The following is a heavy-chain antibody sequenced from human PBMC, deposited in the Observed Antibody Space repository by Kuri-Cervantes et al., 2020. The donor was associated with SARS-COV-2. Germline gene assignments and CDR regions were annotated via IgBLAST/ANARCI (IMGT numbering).Heavy chain of an antibody. Sequence: RGSLRLSCAVSGDSFSSSTWWSRVPQPPGKGLQWIGEIYHSGSTNYNPSLKSRVTISIDKPKNQFSPKLTSVTAADTAVYYCARGGGYDYPHYWGQGTLVTVSS. CDR1: GDSFSSSTW. V-gene: IGHV4-4*03. CDR3: ARGGGYDYPHY. D-gene: IGHD3-16*01. CDR2: IYHSGST. J-gene: IGHJ4*02.